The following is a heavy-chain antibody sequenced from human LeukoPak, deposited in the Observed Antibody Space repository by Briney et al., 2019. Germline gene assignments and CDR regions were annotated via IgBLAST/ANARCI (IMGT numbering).Heavy chain of an antibody. CDR1: GGSISSSSYY. J-gene: IGHJ2*01. CDR3: ARYRSNSLNWYFDL. Sequence: ASETLSLTCTVSGGSISSSSYYWGWIRQPPGKGLEWIGSIYYSGSTYYSPSLKSRVTISLDTSRNQFSLKLNSVTAADTAVYYCARYRSNSLNWYFDLWGRGTLVTVSS. CDR2: IYYSGST. D-gene: IGHD6-13*01. V-gene: IGHV4-39*07.